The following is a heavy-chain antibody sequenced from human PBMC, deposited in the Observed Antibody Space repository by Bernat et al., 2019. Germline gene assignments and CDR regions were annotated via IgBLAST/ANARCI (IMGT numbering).Heavy chain of an antibody. J-gene: IGHJ4*02. CDR2: IWYDGSNK. CDR3: AKDGWTTVTSYYFDF. Sequence: QVQLVESGGGVVQPGRSLRLSCAASGFTFSSYGMHWVRQAPGKGLEWVAVIWYDGSNKYYADSVKGRFTISRDNSKNTLNLQMNSLRAGDTAVYYCAKDGWTTVTSYYFDFWGQGTLVTVSS. V-gene: IGHV3-33*06. D-gene: IGHD4-17*01. CDR1: GFTFSSYG.